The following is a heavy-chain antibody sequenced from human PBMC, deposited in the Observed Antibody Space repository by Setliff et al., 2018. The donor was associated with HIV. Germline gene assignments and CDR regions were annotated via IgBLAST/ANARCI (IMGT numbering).Heavy chain of an antibody. V-gene: IGHV4-61*09. D-gene: IGHD5-12*01. CDR1: GGSISSSSYY. J-gene: IGHJ4*01. Sequence: LSLTCNVSGGSISSSSYYWGWIRQPPGKGLEWIGHIYTDGSTNYNPSFRTRVTISVDSSKNQFSLKLSSVTAADTAVYYCARDARWLQFPYFDYWGQGTLVTVSS. CDR3: ARDARWLQFPYFDY. CDR2: IYTDGST.